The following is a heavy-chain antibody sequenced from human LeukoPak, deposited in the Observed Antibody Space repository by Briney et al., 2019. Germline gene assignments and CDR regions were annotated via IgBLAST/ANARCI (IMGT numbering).Heavy chain of an antibody. J-gene: IGHJ5*02. Sequence: SETLSLTCAVSGDSISSSNWWSWVRQPPGKGLEWIGEIYHSGSTNYNPSLKSRVTISVDKSKNQFSLKLSSVTAADTAVYYCARQAPVLWFGENWFDPWGQGTLVTVSS. D-gene: IGHD3-10*01. CDR3: ARQAPVLWFGENWFDP. CDR1: GDSISSSNW. V-gene: IGHV4-4*02. CDR2: IYHSGST.